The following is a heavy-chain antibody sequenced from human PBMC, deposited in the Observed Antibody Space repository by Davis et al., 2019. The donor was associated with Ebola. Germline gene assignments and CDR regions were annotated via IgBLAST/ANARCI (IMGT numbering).Heavy chain of an antibody. V-gene: IGHV3-53*05. J-gene: IGHJ4*02. D-gene: IGHD3-10*01. CDR2: IYTDGRT. CDR1: GFTVTMNY. Sequence: GESLKISCAASGFTVTMNYMSWVRQAPGKGLEWVSVIYTDGRTDYADSVKGRFTISRDNSKNTVYLQMNSLRPEDTAVYYCARGLRDSYGSGLPKYFDIWGQGTSVTVAS. CDR3: ARGLRDSYGSGLPKYFDI.